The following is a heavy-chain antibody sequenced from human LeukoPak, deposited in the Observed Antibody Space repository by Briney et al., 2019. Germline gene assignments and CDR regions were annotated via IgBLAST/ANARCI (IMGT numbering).Heavy chain of an antibody. CDR1: GGSFSGYY. V-gene: IGHV4-34*01. Sequence: SETLSLTCAVYGGSFSGYYWSWIRQPPGKGLEWIGEINRSGSTNYNPSLKSRVTISVDTSKNQFSLKLSSVTAADTAVYYCAYRLVGATDHDAFDIWGQGTMVTVSS. J-gene: IGHJ3*02. CDR2: INRSGST. D-gene: IGHD1-26*01. CDR3: AYRLVGATDHDAFDI.